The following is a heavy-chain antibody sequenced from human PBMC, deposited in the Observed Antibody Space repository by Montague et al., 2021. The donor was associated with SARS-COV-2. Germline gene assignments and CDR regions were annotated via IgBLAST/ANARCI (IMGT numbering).Heavy chain of an antibody. Sequence: SETLSLTCSVSGGSLSTYYWSWIRQPPGKGLEWIGYIDDSGTTRYNPSLTGRATISLDLSKNQFSLSLNPVTAADTAVYYCARNAYHHYGLDVWGQGTTVTVSS. J-gene: IGHJ6*02. V-gene: IGHV4-59*08. CDR1: GGSLSTYY. CDR3: ARNAYHHYGLDV. CDR2: IDDSGTT.